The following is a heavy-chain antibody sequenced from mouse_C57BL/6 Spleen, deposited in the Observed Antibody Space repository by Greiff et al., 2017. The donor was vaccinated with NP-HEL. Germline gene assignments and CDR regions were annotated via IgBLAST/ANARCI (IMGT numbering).Heavy chain of an antibody. Sequence: VHVKQSGPELVKPGASVKISCKASGYSFTGYYMNWVKQSPEKSLEWIGEINPSTGGTTYNQKLKAKATLTVDKSSSTAYMQLKSLTSEDSAVYYCARGLLRSPYWYFDVWGTGTTVTVSS. J-gene: IGHJ1*03. CDR2: INPSTGGT. CDR1: GYSFTGYY. V-gene: IGHV1-42*01. D-gene: IGHD1-1*01. CDR3: ARGLLRSPYWYFDV.